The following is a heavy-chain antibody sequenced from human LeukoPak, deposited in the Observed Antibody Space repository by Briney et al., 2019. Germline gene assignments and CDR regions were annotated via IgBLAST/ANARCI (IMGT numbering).Heavy chain of an antibody. CDR3: ARDVAIFGVVTAGYYYYMDV. D-gene: IGHD3-3*01. V-gene: IGHV4-4*07. J-gene: IGHJ6*03. CDR2: IYSSGST. Sequence: PSETLSLTCAVSGGSLSSYYWNWIRQPAGKGLEWIGRIYSSGSTNYNPSLKSRVTISVDTSKNQFSLKLSSVTAADTAVYYCARDVAIFGVVTAGYYYYMDVWGKGTTVTVSS. CDR1: GGSLSSYY.